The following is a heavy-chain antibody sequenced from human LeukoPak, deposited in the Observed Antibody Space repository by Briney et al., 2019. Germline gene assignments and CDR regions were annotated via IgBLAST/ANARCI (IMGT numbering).Heavy chain of an antibody. D-gene: IGHD4-17*01. CDR1: GGSISSYY. CDR2: INHSGNT. CDR3: ARGLTTVTTFNWFDP. J-gene: IGHJ5*02. Sequence: PSETLSLTCTVSGGSISSYYWSWIRQPPGKGLEWIGEINHSGNTNYNPSLKSRVTISVDTSKNQFSLKLSSVTAADTAVYYCARGLTTVTTFNWFDPWGRGTLVTVSS. V-gene: IGHV4-34*01.